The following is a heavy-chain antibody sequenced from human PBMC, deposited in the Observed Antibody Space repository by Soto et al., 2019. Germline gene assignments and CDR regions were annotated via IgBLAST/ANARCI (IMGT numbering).Heavy chain of an antibody. CDR3: ARGGYDFWSGSNSYYYYYYMDV. D-gene: IGHD3-3*01. CDR1: GFTFSSYW. Sequence: GSLRLSCAASGFTFSSYWMHWVLQAPWKGLVWVSRINSDGSSTSYADSVKGRFTISRDNAKNTLYLQMNSLRAEDTAVYYCARGGYDFWSGSNSYYYYYYMDVWGKGTTVTVSS. CDR2: INSDGSST. V-gene: IGHV3-74*01. J-gene: IGHJ6*03.